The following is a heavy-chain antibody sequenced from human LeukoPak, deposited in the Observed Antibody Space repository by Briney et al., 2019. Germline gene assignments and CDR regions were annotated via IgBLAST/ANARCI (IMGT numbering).Heavy chain of an antibody. CDR2: IYYSGST. Sequence: SETLSLTCTVPGGSISSYYWSWIRQPPGKGLEWIGYIYYSGSTNYNPSLKSRVTISVDTSNNQFSLKLSSVTAADTAVYYCARDGSSSGAFKYWGQGTLVTVSS. J-gene: IGHJ4*02. CDR3: ARDGSSSGAFKY. CDR1: GGSISSYY. D-gene: IGHD6-13*01. V-gene: IGHV4-59*01.